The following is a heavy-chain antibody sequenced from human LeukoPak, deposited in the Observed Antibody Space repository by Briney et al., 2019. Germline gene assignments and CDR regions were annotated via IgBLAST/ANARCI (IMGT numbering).Heavy chain of an antibody. D-gene: IGHD6-19*01. J-gene: IGHJ4*02. CDR2: ISGSSSCT. V-gene: IGHV3-21*01. Sequence: GGSLSLSCAPSVFTFSSYSMICVRQSPGKGREGVSSISGSSSCTYYADSVKGRFTISRDNSKNSLYLQMNSLRAEDTAVYYCARAGYSSGWYTDYWGQGTLVTVSS. CDR3: ARAGYSSGWYTDY. CDR1: VFTFSSYS.